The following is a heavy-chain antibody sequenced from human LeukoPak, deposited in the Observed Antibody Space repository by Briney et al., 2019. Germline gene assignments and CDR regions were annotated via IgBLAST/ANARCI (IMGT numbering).Heavy chain of an antibody. D-gene: IGHD2-2*01. V-gene: IGHV4-4*07. CDR3: ARSIVVVPATRVTYYMDV. J-gene: IGHJ6*03. CDR2: IYTSGST. Sequence: SETLSLTCSVSGDSISNYYWSWIRQPAGKGLKWIGRIYTSGSTSYNPSLKSRVTISVDKSKNQFSLKLSSVTAADTAVYYCARSIVVVPATRVTYYMDVWGKGTTVTVSS. CDR1: GDSISNYY.